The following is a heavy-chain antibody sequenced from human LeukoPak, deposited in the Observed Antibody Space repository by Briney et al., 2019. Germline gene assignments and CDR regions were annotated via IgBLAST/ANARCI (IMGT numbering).Heavy chain of an antibody. V-gene: IGHV4-59*11. D-gene: IGHD2/OR15-2a*01. Sequence: SETLSLTCTVSGGSISSHYWSWIRQPPGKGMEWIGYIYYSGSTNYNPSLKSRVTISVDTSKNQFSLKLSSVTAADTAVYYCARGGQRRTTNWFDPWGQGTLVTVSS. CDR2: IYYSGST. CDR3: ARGGQRRTTNWFDP. CDR1: GGSISSHY. J-gene: IGHJ5*02.